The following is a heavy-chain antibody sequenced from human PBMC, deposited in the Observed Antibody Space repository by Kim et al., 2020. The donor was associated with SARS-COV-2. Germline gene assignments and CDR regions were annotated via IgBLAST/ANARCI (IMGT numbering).Heavy chain of an antibody. CDR2: ISPNSGHQ. CDR1: AHTFTGYY. D-gene: IGHD1-1*01. J-gene: IGHJ1*01. Sequence: ASVKVSCKASAHTFTGYYLHWVRQAAGKGVEWIVRISPNSGHQHSAHRFQGSFTITSVPSLTSFYLALPLLSSASTALYSCARDEAWGLLQLWLGDWGEG. V-gene: IGHV1-2*06. CDR3: ARDEAWGLLQLWLGD.